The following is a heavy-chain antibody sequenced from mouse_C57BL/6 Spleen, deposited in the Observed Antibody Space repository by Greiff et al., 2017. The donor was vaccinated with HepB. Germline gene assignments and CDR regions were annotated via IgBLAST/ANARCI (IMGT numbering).Heavy chain of an antibody. J-gene: IGHJ1*03. CDR1: GFTFSSYA. CDR3: ARDQGYYGSSLWYFDV. D-gene: IGHD1-1*01. V-gene: IGHV5-4*01. CDR2: ISDGGSYT. Sequence: EVKLVESGGGLVKPGGSLKLSCAASGFTFSSYAMSWVRQTPEKRLEWVATISDGGSYTYYPDNVKGRFTISRDNAKNNLYLQMSHLKSEDTAMYYCARDQGYYGSSLWYFDVWGTGTTVTVSS.